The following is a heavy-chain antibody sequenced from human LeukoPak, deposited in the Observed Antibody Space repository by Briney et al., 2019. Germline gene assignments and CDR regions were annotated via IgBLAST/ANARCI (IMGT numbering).Heavy chain of an antibody. V-gene: IGHV1-2*02. CDR3: ATSGYCSGGSCRTHFQH. CDR2: INPNSGGT. J-gene: IGHJ1*01. D-gene: IGHD2-15*01. CDR1: GYTFTGYY. Sequence: ASVKVSCKASGYTFTGYYMHWVRQAPGQGLEWMGWINPNSGGTNYAQKFQGRVTMTRDTSISTAYMELSRLRSDDTAVYYCATSGYCSGGSCRTHFQHWGQGTLVTVSS.